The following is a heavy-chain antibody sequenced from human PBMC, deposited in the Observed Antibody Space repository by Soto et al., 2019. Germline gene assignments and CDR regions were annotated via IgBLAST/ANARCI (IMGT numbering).Heavy chain of an antibody. J-gene: IGHJ6*02. CDR2: IKEDGSEK. CDR1: GFTFGRHW. CDR3: ARVENSFGGMDV. Sequence: EVQLVKSGGGLVQPGGSLRLSCVVSGFTFGRHWMSWVRQAPGKGLEWVANIKEDGSEKNTVDSLKGRFTISRDNARNSVYLQMSSLRAEDTAVYYCARVENSFGGMDVWGQGTTVIVS. D-gene: IGHD3-16*01. V-gene: IGHV3-7*05.